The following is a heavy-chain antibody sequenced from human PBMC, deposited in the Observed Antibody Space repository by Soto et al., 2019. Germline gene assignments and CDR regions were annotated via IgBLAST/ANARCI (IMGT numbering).Heavy chain of an antibody. D-gene: IGHD5-18*01. J-gene: IGHJ6*02. CDR2: IIPIFGTA. CDR3: ARDGRGYRSRASPKDG. CDR1: GDTFSSYA. V-gene: IGHV1-69*01. Sequence: QVQLVQSGAEVKKPGSSVKVSCKASGDTFSSYAIGWVRQAPGQGLEWMGGIIPIFGTANYAQKFQGRVTITAEESTSKAYMEFSSLRTEDTGVYYCARDGRGYRSRASPKDGWGQGTTVTVSS.